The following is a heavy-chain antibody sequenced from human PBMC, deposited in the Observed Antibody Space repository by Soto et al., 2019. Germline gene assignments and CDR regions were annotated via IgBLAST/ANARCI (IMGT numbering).Heavy chain of an antibody. Sequence: SETLSLTCTVSGGSVSSGAYYWSWIRQPPGKGLEWIGYISFTGSTTYNPSLKSRVTIAVDTSKNQFSLKLRSATAADTAVYYCARGQQQLVSDHWGQGTLVTVSS. D-gene: IGHD6-13*01. CDR3: ARGQQQLVSDH. J-gene: IGHJ4*02. V-gene: IGHV4-61*08. CDR2: ISFTGST. CDR1: GGSVSSGAYY.